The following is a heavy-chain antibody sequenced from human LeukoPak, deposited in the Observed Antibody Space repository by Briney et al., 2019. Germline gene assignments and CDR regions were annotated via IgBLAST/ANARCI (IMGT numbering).Heavy chain of an antibody. CDR3: ARVAGSIDY. J-gene: IGHJ4*02. CDR2: INLKSGYT. V-gene: IGHV1-8*03. CDR1: GYTFTSYD. D-gene: IGHD6-19*01. Sequence: ASVKVSCKPSGYTFTSYDINWVRQASGQGLEWMGWINLKSGYTGYAQKFQGRVTITRDTSISTAYMELSSLRSEDTAVYYCARVAGSIDYWGQGTLVTVSS.